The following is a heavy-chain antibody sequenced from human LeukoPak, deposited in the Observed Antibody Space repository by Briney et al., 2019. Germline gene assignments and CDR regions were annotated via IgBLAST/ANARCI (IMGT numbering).Heavy chain of an antibody. Sequence: GGSLRLSCAASGFTFSSYWMSWVRQAPGKGLEWVANIKQDGSEKYYVDSVKGRFTISRDNAKNSLYLQMNSLRAEDTAVYYCAREGTGDLLNAFDTWGQGTMVAVSS. J-gene: IGHJ3*02. CDR2: IKQDGSEK. CDR1: GFTFSSYW. D-gene: IGHD7-27*01. V-gene: IGHV3-7*01. CDR3: AREGTGDLLNAFDT.